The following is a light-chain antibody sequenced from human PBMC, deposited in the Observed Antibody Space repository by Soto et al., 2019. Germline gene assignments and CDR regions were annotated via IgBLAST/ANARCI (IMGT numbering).Light chain of an antibody. Sequence: EIVLTQSPGTLSLSPGERATLSCRASQGVSSSYLAWYQQKLGQAPRLLIYGASSRATGIPDRVSGSWSGTDFTLTISRLEPEDFAVYYGQQYGSSPRTFGQGTKVEIK. J-gene: IGKJ1*01. V-gene: IGKV3-20*01. CDR3: QQYGSSPRT. CDR2: GAS. CDR1: QGVSSSY.